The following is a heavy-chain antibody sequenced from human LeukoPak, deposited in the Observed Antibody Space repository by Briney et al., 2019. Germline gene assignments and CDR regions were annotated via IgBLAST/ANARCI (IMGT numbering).Heavy chain of an antibody. V-gene: IGHV3-21*01. CDR1: GFTFSSYE. CDR2: ISSSSSYI. CDR3: ARDTNSYGGIFDY. Sequence: GGSLRLSCAASGFTFSSYEMNWVRQAPGKGLEWVSSISSSSSYIYYADSVKGRFTISRDNAKNSLYLQMNSLRAEDTAVYYCARDTNSYGGIFDYWGQGTLVTVSS. J-gene: IGHJ4*02. D-gene: IGHD5-18*01.